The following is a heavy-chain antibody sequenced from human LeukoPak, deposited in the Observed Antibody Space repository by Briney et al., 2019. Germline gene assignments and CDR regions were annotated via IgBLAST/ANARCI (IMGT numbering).Heavy chain of an antibody. V-gene: IGHV3-23*01. CDR3: AKVPYYGEGGDDAFDI. CDR1: GLLFSSYA. CDR2: ISGSGGST. D-gene: IGHD4-17*01. Sequence: PGGSLRLSCAASGLLFSSYAMSWVRQAPGKGLEWVSAISGSGGSTYYADSVKGRFTISRDNSKNTLYLQMNSLRAEDTAVYYCAKVPYYGEGGDDAFDIWGQGTMVTVSS. J-gene: IGHJ3*02.